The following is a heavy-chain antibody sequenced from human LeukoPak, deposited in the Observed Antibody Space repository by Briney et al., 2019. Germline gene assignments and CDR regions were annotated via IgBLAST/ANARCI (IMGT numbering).Heavy chain of an antibody. V-gene: IGHV1-18*01. CDR1: GYTFTSYG. D-gene: IGHD3-9*01. J-gene: IGHJ5*02. CDR3: ARVDVGDILTGPYNWFDP. Sequence: ASVKVSCKASGYTFTSYGISWVRQAPGQGLEWMGWISAYNGNTNYAQKLQGRVTMTTDTSTSTAYMELRSLRSDDTAVYYCARVDVGDILTGPYNWFDPWGQGTLVTVSS. CDR2: ISAYNGNT.